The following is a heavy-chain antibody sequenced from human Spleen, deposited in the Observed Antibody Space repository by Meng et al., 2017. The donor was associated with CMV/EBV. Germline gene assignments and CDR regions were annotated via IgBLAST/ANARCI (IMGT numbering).Heavy chain of an antibody. CDR2: INPNSGGT. D-gene: IGHD1-26*01. CDR3: ARGGGLVGAQTFDY. CDR1: GGTFSSYA. J-gene: IGHJ4*02. Sequence: QVQVVEVGAEVKKPGSTVKVSCKASGGTFSSYAISWVRQAPGKGLEWMGWINPNSGGTNYAQKFQGRVTMTRDTSISTAYMELSRLRSDDTAVYYCARGGGLVGAQTFDYWGQGTLVTVSS. V-gene: IGHV1-2*02.